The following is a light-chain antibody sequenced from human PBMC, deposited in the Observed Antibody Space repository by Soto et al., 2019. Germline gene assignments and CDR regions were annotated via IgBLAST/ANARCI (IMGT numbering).Light chain of an antibody. J-gene: IGKJ2*01. V-gene: IGKV3-15*01. CDR3: QQYDNWPPYT. Sequence: TVMTQSPATLSVSPGERATLSCRASQSVSSNLAWYQQQPGQAPRLLIYGASTRATGVPARFSGGGSGTEFTLTISSLQSEDFAVYYCQQYDNWPPYTFGQGTKLEIK. CDR2: GAS. CDR1: QSVSSN.